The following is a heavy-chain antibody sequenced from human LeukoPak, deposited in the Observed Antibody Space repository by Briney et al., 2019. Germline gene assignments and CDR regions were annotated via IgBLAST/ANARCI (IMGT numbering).Heavy chain of an antibody. CDR3: GGSRSFF. V-gene: IGHV3-23*01. Sequence: PGGSLRLSCAASGFTFSNIAMSWVRQAPGKGLEWVSTISGSGTSTYYADSVKGRFTISRDNSKGTLYLQMNSLRADDTAVYYCGGSRSFFWGQGTLVTVSS. CDR2: ISGSGTST. J-gene: IGHJ4*02. CDR1: GFTFSNIA. D-gene: IGHD6-6*01.